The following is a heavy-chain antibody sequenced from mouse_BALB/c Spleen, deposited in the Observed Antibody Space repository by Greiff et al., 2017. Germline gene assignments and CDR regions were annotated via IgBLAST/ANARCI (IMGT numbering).Heavy chain of an antibody. CDR2: ISYDGSN. J-gene: IGHJ3*01. V-gene: IGHV3-6*02. CDR3: ARDNNYDEAY. Sequence: ESGPGLVKPSQSLSLTCSVTGYSITSGYYWNWIRQFPGNKLEWMGYISYDGSNNYNPSLKNRISITRDTSKNQFFLKLNSVTTEDTATYYCARDNNYDEAYWGQGTLVTVSA. D-gene: IGHD2-4*01. CDR1: GYSITSGYY.